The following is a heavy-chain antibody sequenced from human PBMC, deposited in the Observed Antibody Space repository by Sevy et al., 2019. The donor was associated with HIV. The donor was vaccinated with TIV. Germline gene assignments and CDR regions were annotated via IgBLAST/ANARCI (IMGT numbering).Heavy chain of an antibody. V-gene: IGHV4-59*01. CDR3: ARTYYDFWSGHWGFDY. D-gene: IGHD3-3*01. J-gene: IGHJ4*02. CDR2: IYYSGST. CDR1: GGSISSYY. Sequence: SETLSLTYTVSGGSISSYYWSWIRQPPGKGLEWIGYIYYSGSTNYNPSLKSRVTISVDTSKNQFSLKLSSVTAADTAVYYCARTYYDFWSGHWGFDYWGQGTLVTVSS.